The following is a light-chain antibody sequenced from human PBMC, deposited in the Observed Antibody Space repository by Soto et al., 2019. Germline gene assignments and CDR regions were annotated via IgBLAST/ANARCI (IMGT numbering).Light chain of an antibody. CDR1: QSVSSY. Sequence: EIVLTQSPATLSLSPGERATLSCRASQSVSSYLAWYQQKPGQAPRLLIYDASNRATGTPARFSGSWSGTDFALTISSLEPEDFAVYYCQQRSNWLTFGGGTKVEIK. V-gene: IGKV3-11*01. J-gene: IGKJ4*01. CDR3: QQRSNWLT. CDR2: DAS.